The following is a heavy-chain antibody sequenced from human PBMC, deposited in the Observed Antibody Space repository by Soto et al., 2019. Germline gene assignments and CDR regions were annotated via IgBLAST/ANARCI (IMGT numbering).Heavy chain of an antibody. CDR1: GFTFSSYG. Sequence: QVQLVESGGGVVQPGRSLRLSCAASGFTFSSYGMHWVRQAPGKGLEWVAVISYDGSNKYYADSVKGRFTISRDNSKNTLYLQMNSLRDEDTAVYYCARANPGGFDYWGQGTLVTVSS. D-gene: IGHD3-10*01. V-gene: IGHV3-30*03. J-gene: IGHJ4*02. CDR2: ISYDGSNK. CDR3: ARANPGGFDY.